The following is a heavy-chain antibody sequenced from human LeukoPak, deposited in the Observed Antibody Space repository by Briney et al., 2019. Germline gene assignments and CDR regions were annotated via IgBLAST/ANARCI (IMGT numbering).Heavy chain of an antibody. CDR3: ARGLVTLDY. CDR1: GFTVSSNY. J-gene: IGHJ4*02. D-gene: IGHD1-26*01. CDR2: IHSGGST. V-gene: IGHV3-53*01. Sequence: GESLRLSCAASGFTVSSNYMTWVRQAPGKGLEWVSVIHSGGSTYYADSVKGRFTISRVNSKNTLYLKMNSLRAEDTAVYYCARGLVTLDYWGQGTLVTVSS.